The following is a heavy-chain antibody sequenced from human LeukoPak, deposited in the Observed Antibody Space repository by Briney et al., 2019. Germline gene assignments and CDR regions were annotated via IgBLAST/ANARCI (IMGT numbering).Heavy chain of an antibody. CDR1: GFTVSSNY. Sequence: GGSLRLSCAASGFTVSSNYMSWVREAPRKGLEWVSVIYSGGSTYYADSVKGRFTISRDNSKNTLYLQMNSLRAEDTAVYYCARDPGGNWGYWGQGTLVTVSS. CDR3: ARDPGGNWGY. J-gene: IGHJ4*02. D-gene: IGHD7-27*01. V-gene: IGHV3-66*01. CDR2: IYSGGST.